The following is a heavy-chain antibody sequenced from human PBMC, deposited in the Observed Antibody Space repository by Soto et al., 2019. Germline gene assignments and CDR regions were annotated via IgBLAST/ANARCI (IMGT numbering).Heavy chain of an antibody. J-gene: IGHJ6*02. Sequence: QVQLVQSGAEVKKPGSSVKVSCKASGGTFSSYAISWVRQAPGQGLEWMGGIIPIFGTANYAQKFQGRVTITADKYTSTAYMELSSLGSEDTAVYSCAGEVGLRFLEWLEYYYGMDVWGQGTTVTVSS. CDR3: AGEVGLRFLEWLEYYYGMDV. CDR2: IIPIFGTA. D-gene: IGHD3-3*01. V-gene: IGHV1-69*06. CDR1: GGTFSSYA.